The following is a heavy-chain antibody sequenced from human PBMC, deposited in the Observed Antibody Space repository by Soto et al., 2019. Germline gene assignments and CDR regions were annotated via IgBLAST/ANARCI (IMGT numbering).Heavy chain of an antibody. J-gene: IGHJ4*02. CDR3: ARGLQGRYNWKKDGRDGLFDH. CDR1: GGSISFYY. D-gene: IGHD1-20*01. CDR2: IYYTGST. Sequence: SETLSLTCTVSGGSISFYYWSWIRQPPGKGLEWIGYIYYTGSTNYNPSLKSRVTISVDTSKKQFSLKLSSVTAADTALYYCARGLQGRYNWKKDGRDGLFDHWGQGTLVTVSS. V-gene: IGHV4-59*08.